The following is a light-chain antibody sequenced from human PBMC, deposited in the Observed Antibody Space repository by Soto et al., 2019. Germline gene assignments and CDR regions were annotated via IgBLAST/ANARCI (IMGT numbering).Light chain of an antibody. V-gene: IGKV3-11*01. CDR1: QRVSSY. J-gene: IGKJ5*01. Sequence: ETVLTQSPATLSLPPGERATLSCRASQRVSSYLAWYQHKPGQAPRLLIYDASNRATGIPARFSGSGSGTDFTLTISKLEPEDFAVYYCQQRSNWLITFGQGTRLEIK. CDR2: DAS. CDR3: QQRSNWLIT.